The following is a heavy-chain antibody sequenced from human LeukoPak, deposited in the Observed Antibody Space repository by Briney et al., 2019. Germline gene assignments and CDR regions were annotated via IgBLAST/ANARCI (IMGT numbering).Heavy chain of an antibody. V-gene: IGHV3-30*02. CDR2: IRYDGSNK. D-gene: IGHD3-9*01. Sequence: GGSLRLSCAASGFTFSTYGIHWVRQAPGKGLEWVAFIRYDGSNKYYADSVKGRFTISRDNSKNTLYLQMDTLRAEDTAVYYCARTSYVLRYFDWPSLDYWGQGTLVTVSS. CDR1: GFTFSTYG. J-gene: IGHJ4*02. CDR3: ARTSYVLRYFDWPSLDY.